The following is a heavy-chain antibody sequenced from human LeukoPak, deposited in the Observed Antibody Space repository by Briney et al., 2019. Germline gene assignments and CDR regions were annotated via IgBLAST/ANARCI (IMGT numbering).Heavy chain of an antibody. D-gene: IGHD4-17*01. CDR2: IDSDGSST. CDR3: ARGGEGDYSVDY. J-gene: IGHJ4*02. V-gene: IGHV3-74*01. Sequence: GGSLRLSCAASGFTFSRYWMHWIRQAPGKVLVWISRIDSDGSSTAYADSENGRFTISNDNANNTPYLQMNRLRAEDAAVYYCARGGEGDYSVDYWGQGSLVTVSS. CDR1: GFTFSRYW.